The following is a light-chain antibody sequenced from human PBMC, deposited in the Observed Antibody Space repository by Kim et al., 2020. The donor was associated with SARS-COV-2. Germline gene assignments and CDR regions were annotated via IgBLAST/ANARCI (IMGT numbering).Light chain of an antibody. CDR3: QQYYSAPLT. CDR2: WAS. V-gene: IGKV4-1*01. CDR1: QSVLSSSNNKNY. Sequence: RATINCRSSQSVLSSSNNKNYLAWYQQKPGQPPTLLIYWASTRESGVPDRFSGSGSGTDFTLTISSLQAEDVAVYYCQQYYSAPLTFGGGTKLEI. J-gene: IGKJ4*01.